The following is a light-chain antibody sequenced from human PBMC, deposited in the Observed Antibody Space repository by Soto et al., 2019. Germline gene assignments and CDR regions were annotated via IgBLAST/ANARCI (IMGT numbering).Light chain of an antibody. V-gene: IGKV1-5*03. J-gene: IGKJ1*01. Sequence: DIQMSQSPSTLSASVGDRVTITCRASQSISSWLAWYQQKPGKAPKLLIYKASSLESGVPSRFSGSGSGTEFTLTISSLQPDDFATYYCQQYNSFTWTFGQGTMV. CDR3: QQYNSFTWT. CDR2: KAS. CDR1: QSISSW.